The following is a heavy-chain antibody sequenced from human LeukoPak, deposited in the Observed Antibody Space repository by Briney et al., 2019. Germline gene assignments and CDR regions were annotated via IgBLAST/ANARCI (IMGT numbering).Heavy chain of an antibody. CDR1: GGSFSGYY. V-gene: IGHV4-34*01. D-gene: IGHD3-3*01. Sequence: SETLSLTCAVYGGSFSGYYWSWLRQPPGKGLEWLGEINHSGSTNYNPSLKSRVTISVDTSKNQFSLKLSSVTAADTAVYYCARGTYYDFWSGYHYFDYWGQGTLVSVSS. CDR2: INHSGST. CDR3: ARGTYYDFWSGYHYFDY. J-gene: IGHJ4*02.